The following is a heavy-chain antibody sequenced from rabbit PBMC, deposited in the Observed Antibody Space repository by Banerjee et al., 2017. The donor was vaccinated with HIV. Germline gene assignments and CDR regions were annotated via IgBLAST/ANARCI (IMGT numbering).Heavy chain of an antibody. CDR1: GFDLSTYYA. CDR3: ARDFSL. Sequence: QEQLVESGGDLVKPGASLTLTCTASGFDLSTYYAMCWVRQAPGKGLELIACIYTSSGNTYYSSWVNGRFTIFSDNAQNTVFLQLHSLSAADTSTSFFARDFSLWGPGTLVTVS. V-gene: IGHV1S43*01. CDR2: IYTSSGNT. J-gene: IGHJ4*01.